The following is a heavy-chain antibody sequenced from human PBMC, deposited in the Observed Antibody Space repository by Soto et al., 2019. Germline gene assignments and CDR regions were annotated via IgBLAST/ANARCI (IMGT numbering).Heavy chain of an antibody. J-gene: IGHJ3*02. CDR3: GPDRKFFQI. Sequence: QLQLQESGSGLVKPSQTLSLTCAVSGGYISGGYYSWCWIRQPPGKGMEWIGFIYNRGSTYYNSSLKSRVTISVDRSKHHFFLTLHSVTAADTAVYYCGPDRKFFQIWGQGTKVTVSS. V-gene: IGHV4-30-2*01. CDR1: GGYISGGYYS. CDR2: IYNRGST.